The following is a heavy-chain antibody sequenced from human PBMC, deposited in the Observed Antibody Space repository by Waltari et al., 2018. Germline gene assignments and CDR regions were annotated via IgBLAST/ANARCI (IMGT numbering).Heavy chain of an antibody. CDR1: GFNFGNYW. CDR3: ATVRY. CDR2: IKGDGSEI. J-gene: IGHJ4*02. V-gene: IGHV3-7*01. Sequence: EVQVVESGGDLVRPGGSLRLSCVASGFNFGNYWLKWDRQIPGKGLEWVAKIKGDGSEILYADSVNGRFTISRDNARNTLYVEMNNLRVEDTAVYFCATVRYWGQGTLVTVSS.